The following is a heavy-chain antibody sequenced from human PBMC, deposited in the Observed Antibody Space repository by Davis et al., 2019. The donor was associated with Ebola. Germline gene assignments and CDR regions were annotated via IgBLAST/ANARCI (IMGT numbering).Heavy chain of an antibody. Sequence: MPSETLSLPCTVSGGSVSSGRYYWSWIRQPPGKGLEWIGYIYYSGSTNYNPSLKSRVTISVDTSKNQFSLKLSSVTAADTAVYYCARDIAYYYDSSGYYRSFYYFDYWGQGTLVTVSS. CDR2: IYYSGST. CDR3: ARDIAYYYDSSGYYRSFYYFDY. D-gene: IGHD3-22*01. J-gene: IGHJ4*02. CDR1: GGSVSSGRYY. V-gene: IGHV4-61*01.